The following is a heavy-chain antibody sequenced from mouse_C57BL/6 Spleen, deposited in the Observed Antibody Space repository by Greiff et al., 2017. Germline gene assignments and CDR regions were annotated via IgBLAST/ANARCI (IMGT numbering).Heavy chain of an antibody. V-gene: IGHV1-76*01. CDR3: ATEDSNWNY. Sequence: VQLQQSGAELVRPGAPVKLSCKASGYTFTDYYINWVKQRPGQGLEWIARIYSGSGNTYYNEKFKGKATLTAEKSSSTAYMQLSSLTSEDSAVYICATEDSNWNYWGQGTTLTVSS. D-gene: IGHD2-5*01. CDR1: GYTFTDYY. J-gene: IGHJ2*01. CDR2: IYSGSGNT.